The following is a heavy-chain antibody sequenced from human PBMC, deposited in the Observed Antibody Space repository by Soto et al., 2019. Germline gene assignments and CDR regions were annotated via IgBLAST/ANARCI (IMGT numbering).Heavy chain of an antibody. CDR3: ARVRGLLRSHDAFDI. J-gene: IGHJ3*02. Sequence: SLRLSCAASGFTFSDYYINWIRQAPGKGLEWVSYISSSSTYTSYADSVKGRFTISRDNVKNSLFLQMNSLRAEDTAVYYCARVRGLLRSHDAFDIWGQGTMVTVSS. V-gene: IGHV3-11*06. CDR2: ISSSSTYT. D-gene: IGHD4-17*01. CDR1: GFTFSDYY.